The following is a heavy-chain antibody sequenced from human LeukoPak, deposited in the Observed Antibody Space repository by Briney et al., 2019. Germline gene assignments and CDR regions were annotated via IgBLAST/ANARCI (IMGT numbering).Heavy chain of an antibody. Sequence: PSETLSLTCTVSGGSISSYYWSWIRQPPGKGLEWIGYIYYSGSTNYKSSLKSRVTISVDTSKNQFSLKLSSVTAADTAVYYCASTTSDYGVDYWGQGTLVTVSS. D-gene: IGHD4-17*01. V-gene: IGHV4-59*12. J-gene: IGHJ4*02. CDR1: GGSISSYY. CDR2: IYYSGST. CDR3: ASTTSDYGVDY.